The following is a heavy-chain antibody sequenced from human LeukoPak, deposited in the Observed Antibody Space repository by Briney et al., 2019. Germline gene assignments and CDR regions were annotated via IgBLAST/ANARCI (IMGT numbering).Heavy chain of an antibody. CDR2: INPSGGGT. Sequence: ASVKVSCTASGYTLTTYYIHWVRQAPGQGLEWMGVINPSGGGTNYAQTFQGRVTMTRDTSTSTVYMDLRSLRSEDTAVYFCARDMLAVPSNWFDPWGQGTLVTVSS. J-gene: IGHJ5*02. V-gene: IGHV1-46*03. CDR1: GYTLTTYY. D-gene: IGHD2-8*01. CDR3: ARDMLAVPSNWFDP.